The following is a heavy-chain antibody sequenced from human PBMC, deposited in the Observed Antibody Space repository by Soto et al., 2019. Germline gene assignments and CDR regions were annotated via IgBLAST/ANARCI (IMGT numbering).Heavy chain of an antibody. CDR1: GYTFTSYG. CDR3: GGPLKHWRGSFPRDYYYGMDV. V-gene: IGHV1-18*04. Sequence: QVQLVQSGAEVKKPGASVKVSCKASGYTFTSYGISWVRQAPGQGLEWMGWISAYNGNTNYAQKLQGRVTMTTDTSTSRAYMERRSLRSDDTAVYYCGGPLKHWRGSFPRDYYYGMDVWVQGTMVTVAS. D-gene: IGHD3-3*01. J-gene: IGHJ6*02. CDR2: ISAYNGNT.